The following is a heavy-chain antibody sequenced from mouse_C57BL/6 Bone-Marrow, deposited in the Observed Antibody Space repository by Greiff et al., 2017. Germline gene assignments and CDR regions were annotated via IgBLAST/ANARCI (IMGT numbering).Heavy chain of an antibody. J-gene: IGHJ4*01. CDR2: YPGSGNTY. V-gene: IGHV1-83*01. Sequence: VQLQQSGPELVKPGASVKMSCKASGYTFTDYYMHWVKQKPGKGLEWIGEIYPGSGNTYYNEKFKGKATLTADTSSSTAYMQLSSLTSEDSAVYFCTYQGAMDYWSQGTSVTVSS. CDR3: YQGAMDY. CDR1: YTFTDYYM.